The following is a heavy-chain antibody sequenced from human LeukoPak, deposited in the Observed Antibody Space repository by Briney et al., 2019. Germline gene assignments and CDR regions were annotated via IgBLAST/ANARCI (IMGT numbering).Heavy chain of an antibody. CDR3: TRNDFWSGYSFDY. CDR1: GFTFGDYA. V-gene: IGHV3-49*04. D-gene: IGHD3-3*01. J-gene: IGHJ4*02. CDR2: IRSKAYGGTT. Sequence: GRSLRLSCTASGFTFGDYAMSWVRQAPGKGLEWVGFIRSKAYGGTTEYAASVKGRFTISRDDSKSIAYLQMNSLKTEDTVVYYCTRNDFWSGYSFDYWGQGTLVTVSS.